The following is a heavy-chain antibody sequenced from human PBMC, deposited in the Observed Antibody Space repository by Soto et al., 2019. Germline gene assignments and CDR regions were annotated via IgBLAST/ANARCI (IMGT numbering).Heavy chain of an antibody. CDR1: GFTFRSFT. CDR2: ISSNSAYI. J-gene: IGHJ5*02. V-gene: IGHV3-21*01. CDR3: TRDASRDSSARGWFDP. Sequence: PGGSLGLSCAASGFTFRSFTMNWVRQAPGKGLEWVSTISSNSAYIYYTDALRGRFTISRDNAKNPLHLQMNSLRAEDTAVYYCTRDASRDSSARGWFDPWGPGTLVTVSS. D-gene: IGHD6-13*01.